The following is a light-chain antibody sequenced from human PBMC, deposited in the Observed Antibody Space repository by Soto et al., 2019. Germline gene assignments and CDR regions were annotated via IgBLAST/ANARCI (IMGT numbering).Light chain of an antibody. Sequence: EIVVTQSPATLSVSPGERVTLSCRASQSLASALAWYQQKPGQVPRPLIYGATARAPGVPASFSGSGSETEFTLTISSLQSEDVAVYYCQQYKDWPPTFGKGTKVEIK. J-gene: IGKJ1*01. CDR3: QQYKDWPPT. CDR2: GAT. V-gene: IGKV3-15*01. CDR1: QSLASA.